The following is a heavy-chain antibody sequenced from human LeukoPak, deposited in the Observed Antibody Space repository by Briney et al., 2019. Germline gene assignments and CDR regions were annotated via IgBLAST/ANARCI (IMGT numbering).Heavy chain of an antibody. CDR3: TRVGYIDEGIDY. V-gene: IGHV3-7*04. CDR2: IKQDGSKK. D-gene: IGHD5-24*01. J-gene: IGHJ4*02. Sequence: GGSLRLSCVASGFPFSSYWMTWVRQAPGKGLGWVANIKQDGSKKSYVDSVKGRFTISRDNAKNSLYLQMNSLRAEDTAIYYCTRVGYIDEGIDYWGQGTLVTVSS. CDR1: GFPFSSYW.